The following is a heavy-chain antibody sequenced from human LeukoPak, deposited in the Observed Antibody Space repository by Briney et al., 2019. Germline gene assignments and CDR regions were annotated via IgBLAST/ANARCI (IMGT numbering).Heavy chain of an antibody. Sequence: GRSLRLSCAASAFTFSYYGMHWVRQAPGKGLEWVAVIWANGNDEYYADSVKGRFTISRDNAKNSLYLQMNSLRAEDTAVYYCARPPGDYWGQGTLVTVSS. CDR1: AFTFSYYG. CDR2: IWANGNDE. CDR3: ARPPGDY. V-gene: IGHV3-33*01. J-gene: IGHJ4*02.